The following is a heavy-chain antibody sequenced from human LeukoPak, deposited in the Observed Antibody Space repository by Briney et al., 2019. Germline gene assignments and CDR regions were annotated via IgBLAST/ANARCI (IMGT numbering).Heavy chain of an antibody. Sequence: ASVKVSCKASGGTFSSYAISWVRQVPGQGLEWMGGIIPIFGTANYAQKFQGRVTITADESTSTAYMELSSLRSEDTAVYYCARGRSGSYGRWFDPWGQGTLVTVSS. V-gene: IGHV1-69*13. J-gene: IGHJ5*02. CDR2: IIPIFGTA. CDR1: GGTFSSYA. D-gene: IGHD1-26*01. CDR3: ARGRSGSYGRWFDP.